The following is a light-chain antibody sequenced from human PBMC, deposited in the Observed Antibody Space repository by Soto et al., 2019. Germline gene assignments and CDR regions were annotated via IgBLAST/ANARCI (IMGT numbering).Light chain of an antibody. V-gene: IGLV1-40*01. CDR3: QAYDYSLTAFV. CDR2: GNR. J-gene: IGLJ3*02. Sequence: QAVVTQPPSVSGAPGQKVTISCTGNNSNLGAGYDVHWYQQLPGAAPKLVIFGNRNRPSGVPERFSGSKSGTSASLAITGLQAEDEADYYCQAYDYSLTAFVFGGGTKLTVL. CDR1: NSNLGAGYD.